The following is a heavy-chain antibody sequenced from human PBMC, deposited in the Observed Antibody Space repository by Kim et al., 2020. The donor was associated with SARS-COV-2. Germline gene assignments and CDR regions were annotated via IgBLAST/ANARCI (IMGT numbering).Heavy chain of an antibody. J-gene: IGHJ6*04. CDR1: GGSISSFY. CDR2: IFCTGDT. V-gene: IGHV4-59*08. D-gene: IGHD3-16*01. CDR3: ARVFRFSDTAYPDV. Sequence: SETLSLTCTVSGGSISSFYWGWIRQPPGKGLEWIDYIFCTGDTNYNSSLNSRVTISADTSKNQFSLKLRSVTAADTALYYCARVFRFSDTAYPDVWGKGTTVTVSS.